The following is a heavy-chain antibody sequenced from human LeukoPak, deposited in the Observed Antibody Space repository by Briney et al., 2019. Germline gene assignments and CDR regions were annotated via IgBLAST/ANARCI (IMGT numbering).Heavy chain of an antibody. D-gene: IGHD4-11*01. CDR3: ASVDYRAFDI. Sequence: SQTLSLTCTASGGSLSSGGYYWSWIRQHPGKGLEWIGYIYYSGSTYYNPSLKSRVTISVDTSKNQFSLKLSSVTAADTAVYYCASVDYRAFDIWGQGTMVTVSS. CDR2: IYYSGST. CDR1: GGSLSSGGYY. V-gene: IGHV4-31*03. J-gene: IGHJ3*02.